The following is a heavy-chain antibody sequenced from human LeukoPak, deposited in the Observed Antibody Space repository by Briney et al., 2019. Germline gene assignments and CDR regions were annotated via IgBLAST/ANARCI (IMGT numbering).Heavy chain of an antibody. D-gene: IGHD3-10*01. V-gene: IGHV1-8*01. J-gene: IGHJ5*02. Sequence: ASVKVSCKASGYTFTSYDINWVRQATGQGLEWMGWMNPNSGNTGYAQKFQGRVTMTRNTSISTACMELSSLRSEDTAVYYCAWGSLSYYYGSGAYNWFDPWGQGTLVTVSS. CDR2: MNPNSGNT. CDR3: AWGSLSYYYGSGAYNWFDP. CDR1: GYTFTSYD.